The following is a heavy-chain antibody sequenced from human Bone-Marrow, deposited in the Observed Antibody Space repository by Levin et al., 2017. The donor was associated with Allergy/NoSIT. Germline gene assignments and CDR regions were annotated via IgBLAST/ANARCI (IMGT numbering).Heavy chain of an antibody. CDR1: GYTFTTYH. D-gene: IGHD2-15*01. CDR3: AGIWCSDGSRATFFDY. Sequence: GESLKISCKTSGYTFTTYHMHWVRQAPGQGLEWVGIINPGGGYTTYAQKFQGRVTMTRDTSTSTVYMELSSLRSEDTAVYYCAGIWCSDGSRATFFDYWGKGTLVTVSS. CDR2: INPGGGYT. J-gene: IGHJ4*02. V-gene: IGHV1-46*01.